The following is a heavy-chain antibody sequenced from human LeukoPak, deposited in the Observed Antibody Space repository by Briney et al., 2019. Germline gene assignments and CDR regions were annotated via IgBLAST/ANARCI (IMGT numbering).Heavy chain of an antibody. CDR2: INANSGTT. CDR1: GFTVSSNY. CDR3: AKPVSGGLAVTADWFHP. Sequence: GGSLRLPCAASGFTVSSNYMSWLRHPPGKGLEWVSTINANSGTTSYAASVRGRFTISRDNSKNTLYLQVNTLRAHDTATYYCAKPVSGGLAVTADWFHPWGQGTLVVVSS. D-gene: IGHD6-19*01. V-gene: IGHV3-53*01. J-gene: IGHJ5*01.